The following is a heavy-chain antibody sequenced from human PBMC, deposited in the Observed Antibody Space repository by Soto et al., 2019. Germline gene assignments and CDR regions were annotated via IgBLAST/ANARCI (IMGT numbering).Heavy chain of an antibody. CDR2: IYDTGISGYTPST. V-gene: IGHV4-61*08. CDR3: ARGEDAFFYYGLDV. Sequence: PSETLSLTCTVSGGSIRSGDYYWSWIRRPPGKGLEWIAYIYDTGISGYTPSTSYNPSLKSRVTMSVDTSKSQFSLKLTSVTAADTAVYYCARGEDAFFYYGLDVWGQGITVTVSS. J-gene: IGHJ6*02. CDR1: GGSIRSGDYY.